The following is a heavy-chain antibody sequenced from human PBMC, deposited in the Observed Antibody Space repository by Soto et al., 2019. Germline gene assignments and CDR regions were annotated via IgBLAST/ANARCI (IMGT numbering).Heavy chain of an antibody. V-gene: IGHV4-34*01. Sequence: SETLSLTCAVYGGSFSGYYWSWIRQPPGKGLEWIGEISHSGSTKYNPSLKSRVSMSIDKSNNQFSLKLTSVTAADTAIYYCATVPPRIVVVLAEFPTWGQGTLVTVSS. CDR3: ATVPPRIVVVLAEFPT. D-gene: IGHD2-21*01. J-gene: IGHJ4*02. CDR1: GGSFSGYY. CDR2: ISHSGST.